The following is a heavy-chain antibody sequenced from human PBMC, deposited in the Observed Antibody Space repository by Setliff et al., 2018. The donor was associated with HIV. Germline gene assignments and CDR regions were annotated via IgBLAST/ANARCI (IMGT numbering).Heavy chain of an antibody. CDR3: ARGGYEY. Sequence: ASVKVSCKTSGYSFKTYSIGWVRQAPGQGLEWMGRINPRGGDTDFAQKFQGRRTLTSDTYTSTVYMEVTSLRSEDTALYFCARGGYEYWGQGSLVTVSS. D-gene: IGHD2-15*01. CDR1: GYSFKTYS. CDR2: INPRGGDT. J-gene: IGHJ4*02. V-gene: IGHV1-46*02.